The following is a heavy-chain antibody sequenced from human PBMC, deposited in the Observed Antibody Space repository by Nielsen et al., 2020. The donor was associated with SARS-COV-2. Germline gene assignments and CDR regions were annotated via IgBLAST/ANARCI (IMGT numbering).Heavy chain of an antibody. Sequence: GESLKISCAASGFTFSSYWMSWVRQAPGKGLEWVANIKQDGSEKYYVDSVKGRFTISRDNAKNSLYLQMNSLRAEDTAVYYCARDLWGVGDYAGCYFDYWGQGTLVTVSS. J-gene: IGHJ4*02. CDR3: ARDLWGVGDYAGCYFDY. V-gene: IGHV3-7*01. CDR1: GFTFSSYW. CDR2: IKQDGSEK. D-gene: IGHD4-17*01.